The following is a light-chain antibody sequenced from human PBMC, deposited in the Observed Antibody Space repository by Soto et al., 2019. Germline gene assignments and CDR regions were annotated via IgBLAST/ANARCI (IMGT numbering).Light chain of an antibody. CDR1: SSYVGAYNY. CDR2: DVS. J-gene: IGLJ1*01. V-gene: IGLV2-14*03. Sequence: QSALTQPASVSGSPGQSITISCTGTSSYVGAYNYVSWYQHHPGKVPRLMIFDVSNRPSGVSNRFSGSKSGNTASLTISGLQAEDEADYYCCSYSRSSPYVFGAGTKVTV. CDR3: CSYSRSSPYV.